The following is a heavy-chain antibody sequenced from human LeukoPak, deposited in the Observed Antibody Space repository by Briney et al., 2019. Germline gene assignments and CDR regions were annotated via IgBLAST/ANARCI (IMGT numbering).Heavy chain of an antibody. D-gene: IGHD3-22*01. Sequence: SETLSLTCTVSAGSISSYYWSWIRQPPGKGLEWIGYIYYSGSTNYNPSLKSRVTISLDTSKNQFSLQLSSVTAADTAVYYCARVRYYDSSGYYPNYFDYWGQGTLVTVSS. CDR3: ARVRYYDSSGYYPNYFDY. J-gene: IGHJ4*02. CDR2: IYYSGST. CDR1: AGSISSYY. V-gene: IGHV4-59*08.